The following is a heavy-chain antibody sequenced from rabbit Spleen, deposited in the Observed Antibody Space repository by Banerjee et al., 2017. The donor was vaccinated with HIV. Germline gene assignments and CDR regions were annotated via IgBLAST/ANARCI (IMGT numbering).Heavy chain of an antibody. V-gene: IGHV1S43*01. D-gene: IGHD4-2*01. Sequence: QSLEESGGGLVKPGGTLTLTCTASGFSFSNNYVMCWVRQAPGKGLEWIACIYTTSGSTWYARWVIGRFTISRSTSLNTVDLKMTSLTAADTATYFCARDAGSGGGGGGMDRLDLWGPGTLVTVS. CDR2: IYTTSGST. CDR1: GFSFSNNYV. CDR3: ARDAGSGGGGGGMDRLDL. J-gene: IGHJ3*01.